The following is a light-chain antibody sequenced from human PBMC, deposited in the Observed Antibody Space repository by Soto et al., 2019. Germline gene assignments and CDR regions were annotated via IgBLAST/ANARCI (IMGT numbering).Light chain of an antibody. CDR3: SSYTTSNTLV. Sequence: SALTQPASVSGSPGQSITISCTGTSSDVGAYTYVSWYQQHPGKAPKLMIFEVSDRPSGVSNRFSGSKSGNTASLTISGLQAEDEADYYCSSYTTSNTLVFGGGTKATVL. V-gene: IGLV2-14*01. J-gene: IGLJ2*01. CDR1: SSDVGAYTY. CDR2: EVS.